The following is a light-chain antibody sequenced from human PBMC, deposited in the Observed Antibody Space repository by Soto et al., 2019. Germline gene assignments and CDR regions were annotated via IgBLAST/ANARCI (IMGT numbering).Light chain of an antibody. V-gene: IGKV3-20*01. CDR2: GAS. J-gene: IGKJ1*01. CDR3: QQYGGSPQT. CDR1: QSVSKY. Sequence: EIVLTQSPGTLALSPGEGATLSCRESQSVSKYIAWYQQKPGQAPRLLIYGASSRATGIPDSFSGSGSGTDFTLTISRLEPEDFAVYYCQQYGGSPQTFGQGTKVDIK.